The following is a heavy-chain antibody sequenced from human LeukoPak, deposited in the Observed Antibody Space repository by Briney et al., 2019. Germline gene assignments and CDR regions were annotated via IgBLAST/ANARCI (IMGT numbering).Heavy chain of an antibody. Sequence: PSETLSLTYTVSGGSISSYYWSWIRQPPGKGLEWIGYIYYSGSTNYNPSLKSRVTISVDTSKNQFSLKLSSVTAADTAVYYCARGPQLTYYYDSSGYDHWGQGTLVTVSS. J-gene: IGHJ4*02. V-gene: IGHV4-59*01. D-gene: IGHD3-22*01. CDR1: GGSISSYY. CDR2: IYYSGST. CDR3: ARGPQLTYYYDSSGYDH.